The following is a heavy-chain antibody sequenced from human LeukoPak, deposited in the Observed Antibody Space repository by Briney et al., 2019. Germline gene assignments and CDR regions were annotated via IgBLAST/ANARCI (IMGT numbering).Heavy chain of an antibody. D-gene: IGHD3-22*01. J-gene: IGHJ4*02. Sequence: SVKVSCKASGGTFSSYAISWVRQAPGQGLEWMGGIIPIFGTANYAQKFQGRVTMTRDTSTSTVYMELSSLRSEDTAVYYCARRPPSYDSSGYYRDYWGQGTLVTVSS. CDR3: ARRPPSYDSSGYYRDY. CDR1: GGTFSSYA. CDR2: IIPIFGTA. V-gene: IGHV1-69*05.